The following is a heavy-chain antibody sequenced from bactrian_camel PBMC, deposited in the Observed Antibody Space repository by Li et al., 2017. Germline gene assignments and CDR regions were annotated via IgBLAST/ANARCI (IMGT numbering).Heavy chain of an antibody. Sequence: QLVESGGGSVQAGETLRLSCAASGFTFSSYWIHWVRQAPGKGLEWVSAINSGGGSTYYADSVKGRFTISRDNAKNTIYLQMNSLKPEDTAMYYCAAANRLNGPSCPKGADYNYWGQGTQVTVS. CDR2: INSGGGST. D-gene: IGHD6*01. CDR3: AAANRLNGPSCPKGADYNY. J-gene: IGHJ4*01. V-gene: IGHV3S25*01. CDR1: GFTFSSYW.